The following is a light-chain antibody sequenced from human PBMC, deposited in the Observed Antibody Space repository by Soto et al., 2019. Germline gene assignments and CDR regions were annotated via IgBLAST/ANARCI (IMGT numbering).Light chain of an antibody. CDR2: EVS. CDR1: SSDVGSYNL. V-gene: IGLV2-23*02. CDR3: YSYAGGGVGK. J-gene: IGLJ2*01. Sequence: QSALTQHASVAGSPGQWITISCTGASSDVGSYNLVSWYQQHPGKAPKLMIYEVSQRPSGVSNRFSGSKSGNTASLTIAGLQAEDEADYYCYSYAGGGVGKFGGGTKLTVL.